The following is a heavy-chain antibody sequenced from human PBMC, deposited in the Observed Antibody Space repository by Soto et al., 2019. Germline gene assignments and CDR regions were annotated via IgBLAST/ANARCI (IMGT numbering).Heavy chain of an antibody. Sequence: TLSLTCAISGDSVSSNSAAWNWIRQSPSRGLEWLGRTYYRSKWYNDYAVSVKSRITINPDTSKNQFSLQLNSVTPEDTAVYYCARQTEGPRWCGTLDYWGQGILVTVSS. V-gene: IGHV6-1*01. CDR2: TYYRSKWYN. J-gene: IGHJ4*02. CDR3: ARQTEGPRWCGTLDY. D-gene: IGHD2-8*01. CDR1: GDSVSSNSAA.